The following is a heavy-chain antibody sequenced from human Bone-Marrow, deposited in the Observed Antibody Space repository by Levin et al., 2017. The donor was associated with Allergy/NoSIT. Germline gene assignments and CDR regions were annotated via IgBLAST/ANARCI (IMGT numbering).Heavy chain of an antibody. Sequence: SETLSLTCAVSGGSIISSNWWSWVRQPPGKGLEWIGEIYYSGNPNYNPSLKRRVTISVDMSKNQFSLNPTSVTAADTAVYYCARDYPVAVPGTVNWFDRWGQGILVTVSS. J-gene: IGHJ5*02. CDR1: GGSIISSNW. CDR2: IYYSGNP. D-gene: IGHD1-1*01. CDR3: ARDYPVAVPGTVNWFDR. V-gene: IGHV4/OR15-8*02.